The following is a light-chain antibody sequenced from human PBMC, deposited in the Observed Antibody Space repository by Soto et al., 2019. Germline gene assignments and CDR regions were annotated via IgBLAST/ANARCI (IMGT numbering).Light chain of an antibody. J-gene: IGKJ1*01. CDR1: QTISSW. CDR3: QHYNSYSEA. Sequence: DIQMTQSPSSLSASVGDRVTXTXXASQTISSWLAWYQQKPGKAPKLLIYKASTLKSGVPSRFSGSGSGTEFTLTISSLQPDDFATYDCQHYNSYSEASGQGTKVDLK. V-gene: IGKV1-5*03. CDR2: KAS.